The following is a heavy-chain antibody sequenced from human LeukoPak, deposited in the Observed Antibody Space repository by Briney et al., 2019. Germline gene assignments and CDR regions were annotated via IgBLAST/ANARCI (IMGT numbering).Heavy chain of an antibody. CDR1: GFTFDDYA. V-gene: IGHV3-9*01. Sequence: PGRSLRLSCAASGFTFDDYAMHWVRHAPGKGLEWVSGISWNSGNMGYADSVKGRFTISRDNAKNSLYLQMNSLRAEDTAFYYCAKSSGASYFDYWGQGALVTVSS. CDR3: AKSSGASYFDY. J-gene: IGHJ4*02. CDR2: ISWNSGNM.